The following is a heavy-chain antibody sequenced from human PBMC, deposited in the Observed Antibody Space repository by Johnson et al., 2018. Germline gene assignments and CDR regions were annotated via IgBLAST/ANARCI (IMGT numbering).Heavy chain of an antibody. D-gene: IGHD3-16*01. CDR2: IGYDGGNK. CDR1: GFTFSPYA. J-gene: IGHJ3*02. CDR3: ANALGVDPYDGFDT. V-gene: IGHV3-30*18. Sequence: QVQLVQSGGGVVQPGRSLRLSCAASGFTFSPYAMFWVRQAPGKGLEWVAVIGYDGGNKYYADSVKGRFTISRENSKKTLFLQMNSLRAEDTAVYYCANALGVDPYDGFDTWGQGTMVTVSS.